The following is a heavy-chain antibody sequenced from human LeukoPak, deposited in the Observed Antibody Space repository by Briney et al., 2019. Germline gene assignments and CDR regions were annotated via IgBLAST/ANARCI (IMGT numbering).Heavy chain of an antibody. Sequence: GGSLRLSCAASGFTFNNYNMNWVRQAPGRALEWVSSITSSGTYIFYADSVKGRFTISRDNAKNSLYLQMNSLRAEDTAVYYCARVGYYYDSSGSPAFDIWGQGTMVAVSS. CDR1: GFTFNNYN. V-gene: IGHV3-21*01. J-gene: IGHJ3*02. D-gene: IGHD3-22*01. CDR3: ARVGYYYDSSGSPAFDI. CDR2: ITSSGTYI.